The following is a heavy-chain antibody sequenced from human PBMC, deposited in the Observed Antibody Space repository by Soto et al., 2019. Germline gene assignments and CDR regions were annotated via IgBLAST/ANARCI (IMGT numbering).Heavy chain of an antibody. CDR3: ARDEPHDFWSGYPGWFDP. J-gene: IGHJ5*02. Sequence: GGSLRLSCAASGFTFSSYGMHWVRQAPGKGLEWVAVIWYDGSNKYYADSVKGRFTISRDNSKNTLYLQMNSLRAEDTAVYYCARDEPHDFWSGYPGWFDPWGQGTLVTVSS. V-gene: IGHV3-33*01. CDR2: IWYDGSNK. CDR1: GFTFSSYG. D-gene: IGHD3-3*01.